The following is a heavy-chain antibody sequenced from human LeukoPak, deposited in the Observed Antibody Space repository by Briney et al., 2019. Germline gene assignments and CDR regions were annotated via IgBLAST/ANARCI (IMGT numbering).Heavy chain of an antibody. CDR3: ARADCSSSTCYLRRSWFDH. V-gene: IGHV3-21*01. J-gene: IGHJ5*02. CDR1: GFTISNYD. Sequence: AGGSLRLFCAASGFTISNYDMNWVRQAPGKELEWVSSISTSSRYIYYKDSVRGRFTISRDDAKNSLYLEMNSLRAEDTAVYYCARADCSSSTCYLRRSWFDHWGQGTLVTVSS. CDR2: ISTSSRYI. D-gene: IGHD2-2*01.